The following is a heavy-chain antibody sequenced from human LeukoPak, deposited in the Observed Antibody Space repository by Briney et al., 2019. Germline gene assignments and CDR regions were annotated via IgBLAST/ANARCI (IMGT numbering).Heavy chain of an antibody. Sequence: PGGSLRLSCAASGFTFSSYAMSWVRQAPGKGLEWVSSISSSSSYIYYADSVKGRFTISRDNAKNSLYLQMNSLRAEDTAVYYCARGSITMVRGVIFWGQGTLVTVSS. CDR2: ISSSSSYI. J-gene: IGHJ4*02. V-gene: IGHV3-21*01. D-gene: IGHD3-10*01. CDR3: ARGSITMVRGVIF. CDR1: GFTFSSYA.